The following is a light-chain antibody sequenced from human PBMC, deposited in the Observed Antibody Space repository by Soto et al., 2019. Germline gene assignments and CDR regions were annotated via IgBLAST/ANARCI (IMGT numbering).Light chain of an antibody. V-gene: IGLV2-14*03. CDR1: SSDIGSYNH. Sequence: SVLTQPASVSGSPGQSIAISCSGTSSDIGSYNHVAWYQQFPGKSPKLMIYAVSDRPSGVSDRFSGSKSGITASLTISGLQTEDEADYYCISYTDRQSYLFGTGTKAPS. CDR2: AVS. CDR3: ISYTDRQSYL. J-gene: IGLJ1*01.